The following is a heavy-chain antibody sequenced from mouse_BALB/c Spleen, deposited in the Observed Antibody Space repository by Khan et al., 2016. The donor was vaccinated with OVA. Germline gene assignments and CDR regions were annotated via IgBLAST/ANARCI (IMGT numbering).Heavy chain of an antibody. CDR1: GFAFSSYD. V-gene: IGHV5-9*02. CDR3: VRYWGFDPYYAMDN. Sequence: DVKLVESGGGLVKPGGSLKLSCAASGFAFSSYDMSWVRQTPEKRLEWVATISSGGSYTKYSDSVKGRFIISRDKARNTLSLQLSSMKSEDTAMLYSVRYWGFDPYYAMDNGGQGTLVTVSS. CDR2: ISSGGSYT. J-gene: IGHJ4*01.